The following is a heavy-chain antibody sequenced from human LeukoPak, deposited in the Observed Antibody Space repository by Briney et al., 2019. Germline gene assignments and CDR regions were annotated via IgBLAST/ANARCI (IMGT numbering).Heavy chain of an antibody. J-gene: IGHJ5*01. Sequence: PSETLSLTCTVSGGSVSITSYWGWIRQPPGKGLEWIGCIHYSGSTYYNPSLRSRVTISIDTSKNQFSLKLTSVTVADTAVYRCARLGYTSVRVNWFDPWGQGTLVTVSP. CDR2: IHYSGST. CDR3: ARLGYTSVRVNWFDP. D-gene: IGHD6-13*01. CDR1: GGSVSITSY. V-gene: IGHV4-39*01.